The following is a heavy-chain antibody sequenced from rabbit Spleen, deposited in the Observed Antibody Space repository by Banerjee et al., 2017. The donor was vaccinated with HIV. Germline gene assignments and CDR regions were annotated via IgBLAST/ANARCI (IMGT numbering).Heavy chain of an antibody. J-gene: IGHJ4*01. V-gene: IGHV1S40*01. CDR1: GFSFSGNYY. D-gene: IGHD3-1*01. CDR2: IYAGSSGGNT. Sequence: QSLEESGGDLVQPEGSLTLTCTASGFSFSGNYYMSWVRQAPGKGLEWIGCIYAGSSGGNTYYATWAKGRFTISRTSSTTVTLQMTSLTAADTATYFCARDLASVVGWNFNLWGPGTLVTVS. CDR3: ARDLASVVGWNFNL.